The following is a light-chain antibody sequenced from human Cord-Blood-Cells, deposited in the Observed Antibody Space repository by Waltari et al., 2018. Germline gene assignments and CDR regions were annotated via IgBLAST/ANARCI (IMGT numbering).Light chain of an antibody. J-gene: IGKJ4*01. CDR1: QSVSSY. CDR3: QQRSNWPPLT. Sequence: ELVLTQSPATLSSSPGERATLPFRASQSVSSYLAWYQQKPGQAPRLLIYDASNGATGIPARFSGSGSGTDFTLTISSLGPEDFAVYYCQQRSNWPPLTFGGGTKVEIK. CDR2: DAS. V-gene: IGKV3-11*01.